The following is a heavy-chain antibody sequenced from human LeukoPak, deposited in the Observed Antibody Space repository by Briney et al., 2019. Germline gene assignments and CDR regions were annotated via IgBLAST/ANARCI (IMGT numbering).Heavy chain of an antibody. CDR1: GGSISSGGYY. CDR3: ARGVDILVVPAAQYYFEY. V-gene: IGHV4-31*03. CDR2: IYYSGST. Sequence: SETLSLTCPVSGGSISSGGYYWSWIRQHPGKGLEWIGYIYYSGSTYYNPSLKSRVTISVDTSKNQFSLKLSSVTAADTAVYCCARGVDILVVPAAQYYFEYWGQGTLVTVSS. D-gene: IGHD2-2*01. J-gene: IGHJ4*02.